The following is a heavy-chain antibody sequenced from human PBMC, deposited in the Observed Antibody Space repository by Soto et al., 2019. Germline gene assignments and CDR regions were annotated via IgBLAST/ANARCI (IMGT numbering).Heavy chain of an antibody. V-gene: IGHV3-7*03. D-gene: IGHD3-10*01. CDR3: ARESGGAEYFQH. J-gene: IGHJ1*01. Sequence: EVQLVESGGGLVQPGGSLRLSCAASGFTFSSYWMSWVRQAPGKGMEWVANIKQDGSEKYYVDSVNGRFTISRDNAKNSLYLQKNSLRAEDTAVYYCARESGGAEYFQHWGQGTLVTVSS. CDR2: IKQDGSEK. CDR1: GFTFSSYW.